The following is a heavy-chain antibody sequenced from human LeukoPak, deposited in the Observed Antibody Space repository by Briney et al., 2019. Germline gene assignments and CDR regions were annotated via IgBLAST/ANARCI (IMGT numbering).Heavy chain of an antibody. D-gene: IGHD1-7*01. CDR3: ARHSSLRSPTTP. V-gene: IGHV4-39*01. Sequence: PSETLSLTCTVSGGSISSSSYYWGWIRQSPGKGLEWIGSIYYSGSTYYSPSLKSRVTTSVDTSKNQFSLKLSSVTAADTAVYYCARHSSLRSPTTPWGQGTLVTVSS. CDR2: IYYSGST. J-gene: IGHJ5*02. CDR1: GGSISSSSYY.